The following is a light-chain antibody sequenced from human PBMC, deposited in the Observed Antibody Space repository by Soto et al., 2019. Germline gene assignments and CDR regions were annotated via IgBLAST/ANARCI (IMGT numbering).Light chain of an antibody. J-gene: IGKJ5*01. CDR2: GAS. V-gene: IGKV3-20*01. CDR3: QPYGTSHIT. Sequence: EIVLTQSPGTLSLSPGERATLSCRASQSISSSYLAWYQQKPGQAPRLLIYGASSRATGIPDRFSGSGSGTDFTLTVSRLEPEDFAVYSCQPYGTSHITFGQGTRLEIK. CDR1: QSISSSY.